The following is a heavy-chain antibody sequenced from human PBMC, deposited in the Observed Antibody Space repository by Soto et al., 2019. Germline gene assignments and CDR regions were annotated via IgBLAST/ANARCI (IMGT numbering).Heavy chain of an antibody. D-gene: IGHD2-2*01. CDR1: GYILSEVS. J-gene: IGHJ5*02. CDR3: AIAAYCSGATCYSGYNWFDP. CDR2: FDPENDET. Sequence: GASVKVSCKVSGYILSEVSIRWVRQTPGKGLEWMGGFDPENDETSYAQKFQGRVTLTEDTSTDTAYLELSSLRSEDTAIYYCAIAAYCSGATCYSGYNWFDPWGQGTQVTVSS. V-gene: IGHV1-24*01.